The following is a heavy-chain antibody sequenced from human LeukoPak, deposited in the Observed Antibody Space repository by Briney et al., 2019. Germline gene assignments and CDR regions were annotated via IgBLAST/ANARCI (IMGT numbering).Heavy chain of an antibody. CDR1: GYTFTSYA. Sequence: ASVKVSCKASGYTFTSYAMHWVRQAPGQRLEWVGWINAGNGNTKYSQKFQGRVTITRDTSASTAYMELSSLRSEDTAVYYCAREIGGSYGSDYWGQGTLVTVSS. CDR3: AREIGGSYGSDY. J-gene: IGHJ4*02. V-gene: IGHV1-3*01. CDR2: INAGNGNT. D-gene: IGHD1-26*01.